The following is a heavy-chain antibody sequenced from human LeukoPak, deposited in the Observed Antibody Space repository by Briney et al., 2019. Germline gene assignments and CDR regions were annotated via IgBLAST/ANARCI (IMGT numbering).Heavy chain of an antibody. CDR2: INHSGST. V-gene: IGHV4-34*01. J-gene: IGHJ4*02. Sequence: SETLSLTCAVYGGSFSGYYWSWIRQPPGKGLEWIGEINHSGSTNHNPSLKSRVTISVDTSKNQFSLKLSSVTAADTAVYYCARGVTWELLYYFDYWGQGTLVTVSS. CDR3: ARGVTWELLYYFDY. D-gene: IGHD1-26*01. CDR1: GGSFSGYY.